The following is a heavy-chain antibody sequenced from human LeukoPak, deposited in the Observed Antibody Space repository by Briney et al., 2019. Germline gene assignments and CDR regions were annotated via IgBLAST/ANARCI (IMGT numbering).Heavy chain of an antibody. V-gene: IGHV5-51*01. Sequence: GEALKISCKGSGYSFTSYWIGWVRRMPGKGLEWMGIIYPGDSDTRYSPSFQGQVTISADKSISTAYLQWSSLKASDTAMYYCARAIAAAGTANWFDPWGQGTLVTVSS. J-gene: IGHJ5*02. CDR2: IYPGDSDT. CDR3: ARAIAAAGTANWFDP. D-gene: IGHD6-13*01. CDR1: GYSFTSYW.